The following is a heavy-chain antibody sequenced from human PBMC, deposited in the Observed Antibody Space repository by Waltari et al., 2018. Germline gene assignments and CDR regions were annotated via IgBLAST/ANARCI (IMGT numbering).Heavy chain of an antibody. CDR2: ISYDGSNK. CDR1: GFTFSSFD. Sequence: QVQLVESGGGVVQPGRSLRLSCTASGFTFSSFDMHWVRQAPGKGLEWVTVISYDGSNKYYADSVKGRFTISRDNSKNTLYLQLNSLRVEDTAVYYCAKEITIFEPPDVWGQGTTVTVSS. J-gene: IGHJ6*02. CDR3: AKEITIFEPPDV. V-gene: IGHV3-30*18. D-gene: IGHD3-3*01.